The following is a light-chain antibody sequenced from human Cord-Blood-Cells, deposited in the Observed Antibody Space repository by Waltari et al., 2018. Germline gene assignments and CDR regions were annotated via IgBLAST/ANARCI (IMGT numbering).Light chain of an antibody. CDR1: SSDVGGYNY. J-gene: IGLJ1*01. CDR2: DVS. Sequence: QSALTQPASVSGSPGQSINISCTGTSSDVGGYNYVSWYQQHPGKAPKLMIYDVSNRPSGVSNRFSGSKSGNTASLTISGLQAEDEADYYCSSYTSSSTRKVFGTGTKVTVL. CDR3: SSYTSSSTRKV. V-gene: IGLV2-14*01.